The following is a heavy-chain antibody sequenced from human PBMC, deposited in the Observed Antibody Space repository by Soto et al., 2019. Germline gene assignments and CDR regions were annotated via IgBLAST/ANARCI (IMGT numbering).Heavy chain of an antibody. CDR3: ARDRKSMVRETIFDY. CDR1: GGSISSSNW. J-gene: IGHJ4*02. V-gene: IGHV4-4*02. CDR2: IYHSGST. D-gene: IGHD3-10*01. Sequence: PSETLSLTCAVSGGSISSSNWWSWVRQPPGKGLEWIGEIYHSGSTNYNPSLKSRVTISVDKSKNQFSLKLSSVTAADTAVYYCARDRKSMVRETIFDYWGQGTLVTVSS.